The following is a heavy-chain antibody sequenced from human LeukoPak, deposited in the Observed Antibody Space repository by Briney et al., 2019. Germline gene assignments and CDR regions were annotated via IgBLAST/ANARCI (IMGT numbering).Heavy chain of an antibody. D-gene: IGHD3-22*01. CDR2: ISYDGSNK. CDR3: TTSYYDSSGYYFDY. J-gene: IGHJ4*02. CDR1: GFTFSSYG. Sequence: GGSLRLSCAASGFTFSSYGMHWVRQAPGKGLEWVAVISYDGSNKYYADSVKGRFTISRDNSKNTLYLQMNSLKTEDTAVYYCTTSYYDSSGYYFDYWGQGTLVTVSS. V-gene: IGHV3-30*03.